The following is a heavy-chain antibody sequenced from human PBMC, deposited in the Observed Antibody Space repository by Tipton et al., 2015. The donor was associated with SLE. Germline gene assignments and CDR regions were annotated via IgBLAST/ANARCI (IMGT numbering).Heavy chain of an antibody. D-gene: IGHD1-26*01. V-gene: IGHV4-61*02. J-gene: IGHJ2*01. CDR3: ARDPLAVGDGESLDL. CDR2: ICASGAT. CDR1: GGSISSDRYF. Sequence: SLTCSVSGGSISSDRYFWSWIRQPAGKGLEWIGRICASGATNYNPSFKSRLTISIDTSKNYFSLHQSSVTAADTAVYFCARDPLAVGDGESLDLWGRGTLVTVSS.